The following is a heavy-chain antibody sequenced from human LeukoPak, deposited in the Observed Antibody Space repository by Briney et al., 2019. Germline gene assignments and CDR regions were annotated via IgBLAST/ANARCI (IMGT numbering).Heavy chain of an antibody. J-gene: IGHJ4*02. V-gene: IGHV3-74*01. Sequence: GGSLRLSCAASGFTFSSYWVHWVRQAPGKGLVWVSRINSDGSSTSYADSVKGRFTISRDNAKNTLYLQMNSLRAEDTAVYYCARDVPYYYGSGSYLLYWGQGTLVTVSS. CDR1: GFTFSSYW. D-gene: IGHD3-10*01. CDR3: ARDVPYYYGSGSYLLY. CDR2: INSDGSST.